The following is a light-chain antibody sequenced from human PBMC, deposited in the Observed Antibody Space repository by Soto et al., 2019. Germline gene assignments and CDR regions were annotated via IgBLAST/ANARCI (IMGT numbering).Light chain of an antibody. CDR3: AAWDDSLSGLVV. J-gene: IGLJ2*01. V-gene: IGLV1-47*02. CDR1: SSNIGSNY. Sequence: QPVLTQPPSASGTPGQRVTISCSGSSSNIGSNYVYWYQQLPGTAPKLLIYGNNQRPSGVPDRFSGSKSGTSASLAISGLRSEDEADYYCAAWDDSLSGLVVFGGGTKLTVL. CDR2: GNN.